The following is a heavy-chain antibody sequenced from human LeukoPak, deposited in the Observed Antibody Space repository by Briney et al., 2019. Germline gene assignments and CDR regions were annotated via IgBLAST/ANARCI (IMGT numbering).Heavy chain of an antibody. D-gene: IGHD5-12*01. CDR3: ATWMAATRSFDY. Sequence: GASVKVSCKASGYTFTSHYMHWVRQAPGQGLEWMGIINPSGGSTSYAQKFQGRVTMTRDTSTSTVYMELSSLRSEDTAVYYCATWMAATRSFDYWGQGTLVTVSS. V-gene: IGHV1-46*01. CDR2: INPSGGST. CDR1: GYTFTSHY. J-gene: IGHJ4*02.